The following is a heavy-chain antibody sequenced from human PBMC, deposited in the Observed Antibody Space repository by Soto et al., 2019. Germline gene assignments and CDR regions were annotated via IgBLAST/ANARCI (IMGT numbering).Heavy chain of an antibody. V-gene: IGHV1-8*02. Sequence: ASEKVSCKPSGYTFTSYDINWVRQATGQGQEWMGWMNPDSGNTGYAQKFQGRVTMTRNTSISTAYMELSSLRSEDTAVYYCARLGYYDFFPPSRNANPLWGQGTLGTGFS. CDR2: MNPDSGNT. CDR3: ARLGYYDFFPPSRNANPL. J-gene: IGHJ4*02. D-gene: IGHD3-3*01. CDR1: GYTFTSYD.